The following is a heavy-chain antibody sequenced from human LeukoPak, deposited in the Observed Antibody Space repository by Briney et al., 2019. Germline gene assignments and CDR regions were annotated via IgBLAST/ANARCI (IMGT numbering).Heavy chain of an antibody. Sequence: SETLSLTCTVSGGSISSYYWSWIRQPAGKGLEWIGRIYTSGSTNYNPSLKSRVTISVGTSKNQFSLKLSSVTAADTAVYYCARAGDYAGPCDYWGQGTLVTVSS. D-gene: IGHD4-17*01. V-gene: IGHV4-4*07. J-gene: IGHJ4*02. CDR1: GGSISSYY. CDR2: IYTSGST. CDR3: ARAGDYAGPCDY.